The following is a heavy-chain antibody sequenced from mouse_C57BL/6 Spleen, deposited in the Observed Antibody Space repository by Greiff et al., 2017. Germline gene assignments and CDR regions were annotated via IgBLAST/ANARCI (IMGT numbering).Heavy chain of an antibody. CDR1: GFTFSSYA. J-gene: IGHJ4*01. Sequence: EVQRVESGGGLVKPGGSLKLSCAASGFTFSSYAMSWVRQTPEKRLEWVATISDGGSYTYYPDNVKGRFTISRDNAKNNLYLQMSHLKSEDTAMYYCARDLLGARDYWGQGTSVTVSS. D-gene: IGHD3-3*01. CDR2: ISDGGSYT. CDR3: ARDLLGARDY. V-gene: IGHV5-4*01.